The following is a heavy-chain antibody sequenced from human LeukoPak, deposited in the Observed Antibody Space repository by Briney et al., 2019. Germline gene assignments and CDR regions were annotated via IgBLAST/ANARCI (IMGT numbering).Heavy chain of an antibody. J-gene: IGHJ4*02. CDR2: ISGSGGST. CDR1: GFTFSSYG. CDR3: AKLGGKQRDYFDY. V-gene: IGHV3-23*01. Sequence: TGGSLRLSCAGSGFTFSSYGMSWVRQAPGKGLEWVSVISGSGGSTYYADSVKGRFTISRDNSKNTLYLQMNSLRAEDTAVYYCAKLGGKQRDYFDYWGQGTLVTVSS. D-gene: IGHD4-23*01.